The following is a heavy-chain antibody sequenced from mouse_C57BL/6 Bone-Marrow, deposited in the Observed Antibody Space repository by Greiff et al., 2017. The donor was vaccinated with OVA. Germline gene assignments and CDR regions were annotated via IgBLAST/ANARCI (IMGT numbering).Heavy chain of an antibody. CDR2: IYPRSGNT. Sequence: VHLVESGAELARPGASVKLSCKASGYTFTSYGISWVKQRTGQGLEWIGEIYPRSGNTYYNEKFKGKATLTADKSSSTAYMELRSLTSEDSAVYFCARVGGYYGYYYAMDYWGQGTSVTVSS. D-gene: IGHD1-2*01. CDR3: ARVGGYYGYYYAMDY. J-gene: IGHJ4*01. V-gene: IGHV1-81*01. CDR1: GYTFTSYG.